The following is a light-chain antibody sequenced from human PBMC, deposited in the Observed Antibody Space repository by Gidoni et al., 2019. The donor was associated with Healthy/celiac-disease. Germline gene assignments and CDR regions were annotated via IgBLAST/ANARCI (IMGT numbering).Light chain of an antibody. J-gene: IGKJ1*01. V-gene: IGKV1-39*01. CDR2: AAS. CDR3: QQSDSTPRT. CDR1: KSISSY. Sequence: DIQMTQSPSSLYASVGDRVTITCRASKSISSYLNWYQQKPGKAPKLLIYAASSLQSGVPSMFSGSGSGTDFTLTISSLQPEDFATYYCQQSDSTPRTFGQGTKVEIK.